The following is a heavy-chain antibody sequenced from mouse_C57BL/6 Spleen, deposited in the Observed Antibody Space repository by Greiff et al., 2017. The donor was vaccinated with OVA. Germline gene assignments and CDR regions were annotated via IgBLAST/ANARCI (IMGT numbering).Heavy chain of an antibody. Sequence: EVQLVESGEGLVKPGGSLKLSCAASGFTFSSYAMSWVRQTPEPRLEWVAYISSGGDYIYYADTVKGRFTIFRDNATNTLYLQLSSLKSEDTAMYYCAREDYRNSVDYWGQGTTLTVSS. J-gene: IGHJ2*01. CDR1: GFTFSSYA. CDR3: AREDYRNSVDY. D-gene: IGHD2-1*01. V-gene: IGHV5S21*01. CDR2: ISSGGDYI.